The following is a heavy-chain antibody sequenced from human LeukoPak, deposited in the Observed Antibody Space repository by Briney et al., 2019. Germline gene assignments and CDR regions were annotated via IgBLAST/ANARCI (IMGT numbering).Heavy chain of an antibody. Sequence: PGGSLRLSCAASGFTFSSYDMHWVRQAPGKGLEWVAVISYDGSNKYYADSVKGRFTISRDNSKNTLYLQMNSLRAEDTAVYYCAKDLAAPYIAARSLYYYYYYGMDVWGQGTTVTVSS. CDR3: AKDLAAPYIAARSLYYYYYYGMDV. J-gene: IGHJ6*02. CDR2: ISYDGSNK. V-gene: IGHV3-30*18. CDR1: GFTFSSYD. D-gene: IGHD6-6*01.